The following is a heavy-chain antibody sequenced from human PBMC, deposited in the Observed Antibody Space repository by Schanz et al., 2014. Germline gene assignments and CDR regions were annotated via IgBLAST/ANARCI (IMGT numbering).Heavy chain of an antibody. CDR3: ARGLGDERWLDLNEAFDI. D-gene: IGHD6-19*01. J-gene: IGHJ3*02. CDR2: IIPILGIT. V-gene: IGHV1-69*02. CDR1: GGTFSSYT. Sequence: QVQLVPSGAEVKKPGSSVKVSCKASGGTFSSYTINWVRQAPGQGLEWMGRIIPILGITNVAQTFQDRVTITADKSTSTAYMELSSLRSEDTAVYYCARGLGDERWLDLNEAFDIWGQGTIVTVSS.